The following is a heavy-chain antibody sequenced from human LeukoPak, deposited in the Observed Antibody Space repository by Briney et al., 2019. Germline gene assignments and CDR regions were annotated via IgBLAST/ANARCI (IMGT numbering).Heavy chain of an antibody. D-gene: IGHD1/OR15-1a*01. CDR2: IYYRGNT. CDR1: DGSISSTSYH. Sequence: SETLSLTCTVSDGSISSTSYHWGWIRQPPGKGLEWIGSIYYRGNTYQNPSLQSRLTISIDTSKSHFSLKLSSLTAADTAVYYCARVNFGPLEHHFDYWGQGTLVTVSS. J-gene: IGHJ4*02. CDR3: ARVNFGPLEHHFDY. V-gene: IGHV4-39*07.